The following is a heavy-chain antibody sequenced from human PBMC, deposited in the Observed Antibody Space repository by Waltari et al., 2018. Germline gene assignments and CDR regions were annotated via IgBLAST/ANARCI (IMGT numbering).Heavy chain of an antibody. D-gene: IGHD5-12*01. V-gene: IGHV1-46*01. CDR2: INPSGGST. J-gene: IGHJ4*02. CDR3: ARGGGLYGGYVDFDY. Sequence: QVQLVQSGAEVKKPGASVKVSCKASGYTFTSYYMHWVRQAPGQGLEWMGIINPSGGSTSYAQKFQGRVTMTRETSTSTVYMELSSLRSEDTAVYYCARGGGLYGGYVDFDYWGQGTLVTVSS. CDR1: GYTFTSYY.